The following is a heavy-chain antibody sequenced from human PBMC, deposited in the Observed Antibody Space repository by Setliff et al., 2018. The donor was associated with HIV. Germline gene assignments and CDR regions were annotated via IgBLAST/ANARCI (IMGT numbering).Heavy chain of an antibody. CDR2: TYYSGST. CDR3: TRGLGVRRLPLGF. CDR1: GGSISSHY. J-gene: IGHJ4*02. Sequence: SETLSLTCTVSGGSISSHYWSWIRQPPVKGLEWIGYTYYSGSTNYNPSLKSRVTISVDTSKNQFSLKLSSVTAADTAVYYCTRGLGVRRLPLGFWGQGILVTVSS. D-gene: IGHD2-15*01. V-gene: IGHV4-59*11.